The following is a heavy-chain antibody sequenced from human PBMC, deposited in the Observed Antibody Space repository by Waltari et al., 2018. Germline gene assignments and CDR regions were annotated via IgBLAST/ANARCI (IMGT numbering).Heavy chain of an antibody. CDR1: GDSVTSANW. CDR3: ARDRGRGLYLDV. V-gene: IGHV4-4*02. CDR2: VLSTGKT. Sequence: QLQESGPGLVKPSGTLSLSCAVSGDSVTSANWWSWVRQSPQRGLEWIGQVLSTGKTNYSPSFASRVTMSLDASNNQFSLKVTSAIAADTAVYYCARDRGRGLYLDVWGPGTLVTVSP. J-gene: IGHJ4*02. D-gene: IGHD2-15*01.